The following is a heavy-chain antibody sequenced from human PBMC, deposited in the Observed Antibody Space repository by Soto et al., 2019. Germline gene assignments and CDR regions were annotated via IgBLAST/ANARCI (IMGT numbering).Heavy chain of an antibody. D-gene: IGHD3-22*01. J-gene: IGHJ5*02. CDR1: GYTFTSHG. Sequence: ASMKVSCKASGYTFTSHGISWVRQAPGQGLEWMGWISAYNGNTNYAQKLQGRVTMTTDTSTSTAYMELRSLRSDDTAVYYCARALYYYDSSGYFRVDHWFDPWGQGTLVTVSS. V-gene: IGHV1-18*01. CDR2: ISAYNGNT. CDR3: ARALYYYDSSGYFRVDHWFDP.